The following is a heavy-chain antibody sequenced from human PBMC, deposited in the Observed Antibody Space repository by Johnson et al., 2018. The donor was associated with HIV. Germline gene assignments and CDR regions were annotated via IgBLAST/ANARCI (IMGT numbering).Heavy chain of an antibody. CDR2: IYSGGST. V-gene: IGHV3-53*01. CDR1: GFTVSSNY. Sequence: VQLVESGGGLIQPGGSLRLSCAASGFTVSSNYMSWVRQAPGKGLEWVSVIYSGGSTYYADSLTGRFTISRDNSKNTLYLQMNSLRAEDTAVYYCAREGSQVAFDIWGQGTMVTVSS. CDR3: AREGSQVAFDI. J-gene: IGHJ3*02.